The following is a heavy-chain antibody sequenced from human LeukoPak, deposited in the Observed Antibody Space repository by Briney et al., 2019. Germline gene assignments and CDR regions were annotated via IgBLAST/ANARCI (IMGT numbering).Heavy chain of an antibody. V-gene: IGHV1-69*01. CDR3: ARVLEAYQLLLYFDY. CDR1: GFTFSSYA. CDR2: IIPIFGTA. D-gene: IGHD2-2*01. Sequence: GGSLRLSCAASGFTFSSYAISWVRQAPGQGLEWMGGIIPIFGTANYAQKFQGRVTITADESTSTAYMELSSLRSEDTAVYYCARVLEAYQLLLYFDYWGQGTLVTVSS. J-gene: IGHJ4*02.